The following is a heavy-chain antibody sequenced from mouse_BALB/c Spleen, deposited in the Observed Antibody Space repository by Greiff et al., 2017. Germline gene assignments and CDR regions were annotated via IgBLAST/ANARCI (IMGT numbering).Heavy chain of an antibody. V-gene: IGHV5-12-2*01. D-gene: IGHD2-10*02. J-gene: IGHJ1*01. CDR3: ARRVYGNYGWYFDV. CDR1: GFTFSSYT. CDR2: ISNGGGST. Sequence: EVKLMESGGGLVQPGGSLKLSCAASGFTFSSYTMSWVRQTPEKRLEWVAYISNGGGSTYYPDTVKGRFTISRDNAKNTLYLQMSSLKSEDTAMYYCARRVYGNYGWYFDVWGAGTTVTVSS.